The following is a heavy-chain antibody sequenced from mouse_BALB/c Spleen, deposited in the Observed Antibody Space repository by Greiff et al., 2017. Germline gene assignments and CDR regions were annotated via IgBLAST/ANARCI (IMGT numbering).Heavy chain of an antibody. V-gene: IGHV1-87*01. CDR2: IYPGDGDT. D-gene: IGHD2-10*01. Sequence: QVQLKQSGAELARPGASVKLSCKASGYTFTSYWMQWVKQRPGQGLEWIGAIYPGDGDTRYTQKFKGKATLTADKSSSTAYMQLSSLASEDSAVYYCARKGAYYGNYWYFDVWGAGTTVTVSS. J-gene: IGHJ1*01. CDR1: GYTFTSYW. CDR3: ARKGAYYGNYWYFDV.